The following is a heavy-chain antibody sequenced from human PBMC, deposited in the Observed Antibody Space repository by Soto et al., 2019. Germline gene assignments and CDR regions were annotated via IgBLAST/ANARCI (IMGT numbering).Heavy chain of an antibody. V-gene: IGHV4-39*02. CDR2: IYYTGSP. D-gene: IGHD4-17*01. CDR3: ARDLGNYGDWACDF. Sequence: QLLLQESGPGLVKPSETLSLTCAVSGASISESRHYWAWIRQPPGKGLGWIASIYYTGSPYYNPPLMSRLTISIRPSRVQFSLNLSSSAAADMAVYYGARDLGNYGDWACDFWGHGTLVPVSS. CDR1: GASISESRHY. J-gene: IGHJ4*01.